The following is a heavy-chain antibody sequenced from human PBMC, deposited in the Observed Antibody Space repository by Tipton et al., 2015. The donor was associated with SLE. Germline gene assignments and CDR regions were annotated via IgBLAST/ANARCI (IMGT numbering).Heavy chain of an antibody. CDR1: GGSMSSSDCY. Sequence: LRLSCTVSGGSMSSSDCYWGWIRQSPGRGLEWIGSRCYTGSTYYNPSLESRVTMSVDASKNQFSLRLSSVTAADTAIYYCARPHARRGPFDSWGQGTLVTVSS. J-gene: IGHJ4*02. D-gene: IGHD2-2*01. CDR3: ARPHARRGPFDS. CDR2: RCYTGST. V-gene: IGHV4-39*07.